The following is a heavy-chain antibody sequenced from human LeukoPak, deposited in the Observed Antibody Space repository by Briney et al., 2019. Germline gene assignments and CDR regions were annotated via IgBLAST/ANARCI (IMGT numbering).Heavy chain of an antibody. V-gene: IGHV4-59*01. CDR3: ARCLSRCNNGFDI. D-gene: IGHD2/OR15-2a*01. CDR2: IYYSGST. Sequence: SETLSLTCTVSGGSIRNYYWSWIRQPPGKGLEWFGHIYYSGSTTYNPSLKSRVTISVDTSKNQFSLKLSSVTTADTAVYYCARCLSRCNNGFDIWGQGTMVTVSS. CDR1: GGSIRNYY. J-gene: IGHJ3*02.